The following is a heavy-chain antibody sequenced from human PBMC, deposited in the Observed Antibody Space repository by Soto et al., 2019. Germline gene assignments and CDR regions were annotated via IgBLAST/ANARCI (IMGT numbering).Heavy chain of an antibody. CDR3: ARDLNLPSTALLYPAAFDI. CDR2: IYYSGST. Sequence: HVHLQESGPGLVKPSQTLSLTCTVSGGSISSGDYYWSWIRQPPGKGLEWIGYIYYSGSTYYNPSLKSRVTISIDSSKNQFSLKLSSVTAADTAVYYCARDLNLPSTALLYPAAFDIWGQGTMVTVSS. D-gene: IGHD2-21*02. V-gene: IGHV4-30-4*01. J-gene: IGHJ3*02. CDR1: GGSISSGDYY.